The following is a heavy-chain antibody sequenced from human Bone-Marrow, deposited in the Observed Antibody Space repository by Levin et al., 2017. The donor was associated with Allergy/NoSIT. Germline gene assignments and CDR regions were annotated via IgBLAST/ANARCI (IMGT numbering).Heavy chain of an antibody. CDR2: ISWNSGSI. CDR3: AKDIVGGGLAARPFDY. CDR1: GFTFDDYA. D-gene: IGHD6-6*01. Sequence: QAGGSLRLSCAASGFTFDDYAMHWVRQAPGKGLEWVSGISWNSGSIGYADSVKGRFTISRDNAKNSLYLQMNSLRAEDTALYYCAKDIVGGGLAARPFDYWGQGTLVTVSS. J-gene: IGHJ4*02. V-gene: IGHV3-9*01.